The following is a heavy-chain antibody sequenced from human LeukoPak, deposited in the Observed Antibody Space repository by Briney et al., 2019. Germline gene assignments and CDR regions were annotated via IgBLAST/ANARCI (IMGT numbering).Heavy chain of an antibody. J-gene: IGHJ6*02. V-gene: IGHV4-30-4*01. CDR3: ARGLFATVYYYYYYGMDV. D-gene: IGHD3-22*01. CDR2: IYYSGST. CDR1: GGSISSGDYY. Sequence: PSETLSLTCTVSGGSISSGDYYWGWIRQPPGKGLEWIGYIYYSGSTYYSPSLKSRVTISVDTSKNQFSLKLSSVTAADTAVYYCARGLFATVYYYYYYGMDVWGQGTTVTVSS.